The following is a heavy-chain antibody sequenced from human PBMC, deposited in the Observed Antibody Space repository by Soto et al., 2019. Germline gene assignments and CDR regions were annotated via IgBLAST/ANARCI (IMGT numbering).Heavy chain of an antibody. D-gene: IGHD6-13*01. CDR1: GFSFSDHY. CDR2: TRNKVYSFTT. CDR3: ATSRPISSWSGFGS. J-gene: IGHJ4*02. V-gene: IGHV3-72*01. Sequence: PVGSLRLSCAASGFSFSDHYMDWVRQAPGKGLEWVGRTRNKVYSFTTEYAASLKGRFTISRDDSKDLLYLQMDSLKTEDTAVYYCATSRPISSWSGFGSWGPGTLVTVSS.